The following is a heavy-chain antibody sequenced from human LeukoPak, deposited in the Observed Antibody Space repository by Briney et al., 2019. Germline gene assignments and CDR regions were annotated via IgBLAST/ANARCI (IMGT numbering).Heavy chain of an antibody. D-gene: IGHD3-10*01. CDR2: ISGSGGST. V-gene: IGHV3-23*01. CDR1: GFTFSSYA. J-gene: IGHJ1*01. Sequence: GGSLRLSCAASGFTFSSYAMSWVRQAPGKGLEWVSAISGSGGSTYYADSVKGRFTISTDNSKNTLYLQMNSLRAEDTALYYCATHHRGSSAEYFQHWGQGTLVTVSS. CDR3: ATHHRGSSAEYFQH.